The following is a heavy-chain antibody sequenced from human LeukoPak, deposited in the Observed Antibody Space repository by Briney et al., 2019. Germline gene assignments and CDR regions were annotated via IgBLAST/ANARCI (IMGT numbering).Heavy chain of an antibody. J-gene: IGHJ4*02. Sequence: PEGSLRLSCAASGFTFSSYAMSWVRQAPGKGLEWVSAISGSGGSTYYADSVKGRFTISRDNSKNTLYLQMNSLRAEDTAVYYCAKAKLLWFGESLDYWGQGTLVTVSS. CDR3: AKAKLLWFGESLDY. D-gene: IGHD3-10*01. V-gene: IGHV3-23*01. CDR2: ISGSGGST. CDR1: GFTFSSYA.